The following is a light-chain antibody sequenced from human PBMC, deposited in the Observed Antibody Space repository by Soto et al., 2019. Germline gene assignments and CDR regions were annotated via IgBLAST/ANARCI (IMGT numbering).Light chain of an antibody. CDR2: TDN. CDR1: SSNIGSHT. J-gene: IGLJ2*01. V-gene: IGLV1-44*01. Sequence: VLTQPPSASGTPGQRVTISCSGSSSNIGSHTVNWYQQLPGTAPKLLLYTDNQRPSGVPDRFSGSKSGTSASLAISGLQSEDEADYYCAAWDDSLKGPVFGGGTKVTVL. CDR3: AAWDDSLKGPV.